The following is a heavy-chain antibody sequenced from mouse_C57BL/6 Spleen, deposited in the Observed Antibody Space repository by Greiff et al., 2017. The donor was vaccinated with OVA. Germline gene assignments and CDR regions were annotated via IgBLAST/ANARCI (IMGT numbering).Heavy chain of an antibody. V-gene: IGHV10-3*01. CDR1: GFTFNTYA. CDR3: VRGGKLYYSNYEVDV. D-gene: IGHD2-5*01. Sequence: EVQLVESGGGLVQPKGSLKLSCAASGFTFNTYAMHWVRQAPGKGLEWVARIRSKSSNYATYYADSVKDRFTISRDDSQSMLYLQMNNLKTEDTAMYYGVRGGKLYYSNYEVDVWGTGTTVTVSS. J-gene: IGHJ1*03. CDR2: IRSKSSNYAT.